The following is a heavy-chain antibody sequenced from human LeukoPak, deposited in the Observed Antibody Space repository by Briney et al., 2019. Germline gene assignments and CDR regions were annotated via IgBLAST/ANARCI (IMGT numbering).Heavy chain of an antibody. CDR3: AKEGGSGWALDY. CDR2: ISYDGSNK. CDR1: GFTFSSYS. Sequence: PGGSLRLSCAASGFTFSSYSMNWVRQAPGKGLEWVAVISYDGSNKYYADSVKGRFTISRDNSKNTLYLQMNSLRAEDTAAYYCAKEGGSGWALDYWGQGTLVTVSS. D-gene: IGHD6-19*01. V-gene: IGHV3-30*18. J-gene: IGHJ4*02.